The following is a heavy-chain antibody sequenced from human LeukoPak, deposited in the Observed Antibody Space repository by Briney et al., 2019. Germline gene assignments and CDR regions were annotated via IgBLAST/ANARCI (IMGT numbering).Heavy chain of an antibody. CDR2: MNPNSGNT. J-gene: IGHJ5*02. V-gene: IGHV1-8*01. CDR1: GYTFTSYD. D-gene: IGHD2-2*02. CDR3: ARAFQDVGYCSSTCCYIVIHWFDP. Sequence: ASVKVSCKASGYTFTSYDINWVRQATGQGLEWMGWMNPNSGNTGYAQKFQGRVTMTRNTSISTAYMELSSLRSEDTAVYYCARAFQDVGYCSSTCCYIVIHWFDPWGQGTLVTVSS.